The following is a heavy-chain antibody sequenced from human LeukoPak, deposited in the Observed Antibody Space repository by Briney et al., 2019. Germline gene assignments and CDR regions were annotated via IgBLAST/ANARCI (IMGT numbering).Heavy chain of an antibody. D-gene: IGHD2-2*02. CDR3: AKDKEPRAYCSSTSCYRGLDY. CDR2: ISGSGGST. J-gene: IGHJ4*02. Sequence: PGGSLRLSCAASGFTFSSYAMSWVRQAPGKGLEWVSAISGSGGSTYYADSVKGRFTISRDNSKNTLYLQMNSLRAEDTAVCYCAKDKEPRAYCSSTSCYRGLDYWGQGTLVTVSS. CDR1: GFTFSSYA. V-gene: IGHV3-23*01.